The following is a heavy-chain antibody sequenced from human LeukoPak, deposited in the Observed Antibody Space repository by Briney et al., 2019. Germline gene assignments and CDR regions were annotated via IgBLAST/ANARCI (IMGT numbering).Heavy chain of an antibody. CDR1: GGSYY. J-gene: IGHJ4*02. V-gene: IGHV4-59*08. D-gene: IGHD2-15*01. CDR3: ASQHCSGGSCYPDY. Sequence: SETLSLTCTVSGGSYYWSWIRQPPGKGLEWIGYIYYSGSTNYNPSLKSRVTISVDTSKNQFSLKLSSVTAADTAVYYCASQHCSGGSCYPDYWGQGTLVTVSS. CDR2: IYYSGST.